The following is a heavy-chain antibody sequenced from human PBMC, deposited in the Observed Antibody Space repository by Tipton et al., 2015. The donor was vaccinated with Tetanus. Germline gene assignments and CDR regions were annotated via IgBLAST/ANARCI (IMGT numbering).Heavy chain of an antibody. J-gene: IGHJ4*02. V-gene: IGHV4-34*01. CDR3: ARGTGDY. CDR1: GASFSGSY. CDR2: IRPGGSP. Sequence: GLVKPSETLSLTCAVSGASFSGSYWSWVRQSPGKGLEWVGEIRPGGSPYYNPSFESRVTISVDTSKNQFSLKLSSVTAADTAVYYCARGTGDYWGQGTLVTVSS. D-gene: IGHD1-14*01.